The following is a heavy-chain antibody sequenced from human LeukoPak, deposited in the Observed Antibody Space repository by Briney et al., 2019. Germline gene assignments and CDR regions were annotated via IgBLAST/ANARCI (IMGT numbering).Heavy chain of an antibody. CDR1: GGTFSSYA. V-gene: IGHV1-69*06. CDR2: IIPIFGTA. Sequence: SVKVSCKASGGTFSSYAISWVRQAPGQGLEWMGRIIPIFGTANYAQKFQGRVTMTEDTSTDTAYMELSSLRSEDTAVYYCATSKNYDYVWGSYVYWGQGTLVTVSS. D-gene: IGHD3-16*01. J-gene: IGHJ4*02. CDR3: ATSKNYDYVWGSYVY.